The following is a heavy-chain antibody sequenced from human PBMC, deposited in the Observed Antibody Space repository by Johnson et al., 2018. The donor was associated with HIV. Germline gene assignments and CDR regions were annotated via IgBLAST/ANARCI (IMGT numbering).Heavy chain of an antibody. J-gene: IGHJ3*02. CDR2: ISYDGSNK. Sequence: QVQLVESGGDLVKAGGSLRLSCAASGSTFSDYYMSWIRQAPGKGLEWVAVISYDGSNKYYADSVKGRFTISRDNSKNTLYLQMNSLRAEDTAVYYCAREATYYDYVWGSYAFDIWGQGTMVTVSS. D-gene: IGHD3-16*01. V-gene: IGHV3-30*03. CDR3: AREATYYDYVWGSYAFDI. CDR1: GSTFSDYY.